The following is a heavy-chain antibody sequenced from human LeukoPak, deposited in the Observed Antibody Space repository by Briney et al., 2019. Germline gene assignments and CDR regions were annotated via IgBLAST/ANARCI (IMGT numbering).Heavy chain of an antibody. CDR1: GFTVSNAW. CDR3: ARGNRAPGAFDI. V-gene: IGHV3-7*01. D-gene: IGHD3-10*01. CDR2: VKQDGSEK. J-gene: IGHJ3*02. Sequence: GGSLRLSCAASGFTVSNAWMSWVRQAPGKGLEWVANVKQDGSEKYYVDSVKGRFTISRDNAKNSLYLQMNSLRAEDTAVYYCARGNRAPGAFDIWGQGTLVTVSS.